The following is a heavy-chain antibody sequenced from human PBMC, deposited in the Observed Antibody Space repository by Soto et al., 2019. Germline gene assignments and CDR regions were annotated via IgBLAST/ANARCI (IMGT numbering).Heavy chain of an antibody. V-gene: IGHV1-69*02. D-gene: IGHD3-10*01. Sequence: QVQLVQSGAEVTKPGSSVTVSCTASGDTFSRFPLSWVRQAPGQGLEWMGRIIPMLGMSNCTLKFQGRVTITPDKSTNKGNMHLNSLRSDDTAVYYCATSYGSGSAHFDSWGQGTLVTVSS. CDR1: GDTFSRFP. CDR2: IIPMLGMS. CDR3: ATSYGSGSAHFDS. J-gene: IGHJ4*02.